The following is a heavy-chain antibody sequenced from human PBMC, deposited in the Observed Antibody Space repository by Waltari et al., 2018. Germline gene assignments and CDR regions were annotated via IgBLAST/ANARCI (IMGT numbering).Heavy chain of an antibody. V-gene: IGHV4-39*01. CDR2: IYYAGNA. CDR1: GGSITHSYYY. D-gene: IGHD6-13*01. J-gene: IGHJ4*02. CDR3: ARQGASSWFYVTFDY. Sequence: QLQLQESGPGLVKPSETLSIPCTVSGGSITHSYYYWGWIRQPPGKGLEWIGAIYYAGNAYYNPSLMSRVTISVDTSKNQFSLKLSSVTAADTAVYYCARQGASSWFYVTFDYWGQGTLVPVSS.